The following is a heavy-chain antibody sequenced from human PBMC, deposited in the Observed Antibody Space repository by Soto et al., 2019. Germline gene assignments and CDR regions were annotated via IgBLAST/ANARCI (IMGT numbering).Heavy chain of an antibody. Sequence: SDTLSLTCAVYGGSFSGYYWSWIRQPPGKGLEWIGKINHSGSTNYNPSLKSRVTISVDTSKNQFSLKLSSVTAADTAVYYCASSVGANSFYYYYGMDVSGQVTTVTVYS. D-gene: IGHD1-26*01. CDR2: INHSGST. CDR1: GGSFSGYY. V-gene: IGHV4-34*01. CDR3: ASSVGANSFYYYYGMDV. J-gene: IGHJ6*02.